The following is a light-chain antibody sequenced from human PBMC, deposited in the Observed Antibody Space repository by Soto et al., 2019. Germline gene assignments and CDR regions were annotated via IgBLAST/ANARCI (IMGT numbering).Light chain of an antibody. CDR2: EVN. V-gene: IGLV2-14*02. J-gene: IGLJ3*02. CDR3: SSYTTSNIWV. Sequence: QSALTQPASVSGSPGQSITISCTGTSSNVGSYKLVSWYQQHPGKAPKLMIFEVNKRPSGVSYRFSGSKFGDTASLTISGLQADDEADYYCSSYTTSNIWVFGGGTKLTVL. CDR1: SSNVGSYKL.